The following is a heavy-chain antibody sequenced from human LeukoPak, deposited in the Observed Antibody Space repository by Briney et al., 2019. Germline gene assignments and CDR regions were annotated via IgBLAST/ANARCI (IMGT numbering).Heavy chain of an antibody. CDR1: GGSISSGDYY. CDR2: IYYSGST. CDR3: AKGYCSGGSCSHNWFDP. J-gene: IGHJ5*02. D-gene: IGHD2-15*01. Sequence: PSETLSLTCTVSGGSISSGDYYWSWIRQPPGKGLEWIGYIYYSGSTYYNPSLKSRVTISVDTSKNQFSLKLSSVTAADTAVYYCAKGYCSGGSCSHNWFDPWGQGTLVTVSS. V-gene: IGHV4-30-4*08.